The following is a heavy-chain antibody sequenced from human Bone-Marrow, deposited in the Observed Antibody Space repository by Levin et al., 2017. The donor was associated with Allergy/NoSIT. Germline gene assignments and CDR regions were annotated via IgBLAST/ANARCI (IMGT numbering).Heavy chain of an antibody. CDR2: IIPIFGTA. J-gene: IGHJ4*02. V-gene: IGHV1-69*06. D-gene: IGHD2-15*01. CDR3: AREHCSGGSCYYHYFDY. CDR1: GGTFSSYA. Sequence: SVKVSCKASGGTFSSYAISWVRQAPGQGLEWTGGIIPIFGTANYAQKFQGRVTITADKSTSTAYMELSSLRSEDTAVYYCAREHCSGGSCYYHYFDYWGQGTLVTVSS.